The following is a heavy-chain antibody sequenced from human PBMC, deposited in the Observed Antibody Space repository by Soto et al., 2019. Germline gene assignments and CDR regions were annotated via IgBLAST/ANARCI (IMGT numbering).Heavy chain of an antibody. CDR1: GGSITSYY. CDR2: IYYSGST. D-gene: IGHD2-15*01. V-gene: IGHV4-59*01. CDR3: ASRSGDGLLFY. Sequence: QVQLQESGPGLVKPSETLSLTCTVSGGSITSYYWSWIRQPPGKGLEWIGYIYYSGSTNYNPSLKSRVTISVDTSKNQFSLKLSSVTAADTAVYHCASRSGDGLLFYWGQGTLVTVSS. J-gene: IGHJ4*02.